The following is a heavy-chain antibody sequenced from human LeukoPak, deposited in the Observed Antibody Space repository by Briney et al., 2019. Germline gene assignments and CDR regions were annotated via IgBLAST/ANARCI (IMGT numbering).Heavy chain of an antibody. D-gene: IGHD2/OR15-2a*01. CDR3: ARADCSSSTCYLRSNWFDP. CDR2: ISTSSTFI. CDR1: GFSLSSYD. V-gene: IGHV3-21*01. J-gene: IGHJ5*02. Sequence: GGSLRLSRAASGFSLSSYDMNWVRQTPGKGLEWVSSISTSSTFIYYTYSVKGRFTISRDNAKNSLYLQMNSLSAEDTAVYYCARADCSSSTCYLRSNWFDPWGQGILVTVSS.